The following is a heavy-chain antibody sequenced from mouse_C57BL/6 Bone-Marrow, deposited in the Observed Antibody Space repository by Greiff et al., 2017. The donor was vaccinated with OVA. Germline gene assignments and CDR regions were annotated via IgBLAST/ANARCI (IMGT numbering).Heavy chain of an antibody. Sequence: EVMLVESGGGLVKPGGSLKLSCAASGFTFSDYGMHWVRPAPEKGLEWVAYISSGSSTIYYADTVKGRFTISRDNAKNNLFLQMTKLRSEDTAMYYCARINYWYFDVWGTGTTVTVSS. CDR2: ISSGSSTI. CDR3: ARINYWYFDV. V-gene: IGHV5-17*01. CDR1: GFTFSDYG. J-gene: IGHJ1*03.